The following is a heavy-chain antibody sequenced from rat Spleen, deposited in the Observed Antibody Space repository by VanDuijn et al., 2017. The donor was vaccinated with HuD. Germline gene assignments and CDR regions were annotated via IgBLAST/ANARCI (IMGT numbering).Heavy chain of an antibody. D-gene: IGHD1-9*01. CDR3: ARRHYGYTDYFDY. J-gene: IGHJ2*01. CDR2: ISYGDSSGHSST. CDR1: GFTFRNYD. V-gene: IGHV5-29*01. Sequence: EVQLVESGGDLVQPGRSLKLSCAASGFTFRNYDMAWVRQTPTKGLEWVATISYGDSSGHSSTYYRDSVKGRFTISRDNAKSTLSLQRDSLRSEDTATFYCARRHYGYTDYFDYWGQGVMVTVSS.